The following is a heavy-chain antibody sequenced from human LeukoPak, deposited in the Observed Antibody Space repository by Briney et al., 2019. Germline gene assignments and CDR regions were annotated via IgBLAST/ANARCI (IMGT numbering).Heavy chain of an antibody. CDR2: IKQDGSEK. D-gene: IGHD3-3*01. CDR1: GFAFSSYW. V-gene: IGHV3-7*01. J-gene: IGHJ6*02. CDR3: ARDSTTVTYYDFWSGYYGMDV. Sequence: GGSLGLSCAASGFAFSSYWMSWVRQAPGKGQEWVANIKQDGSEKYYVDSVKGRFTISRDNAKNSLYLQMNSLRAEDTAVYYCARDSTTVTYYDFWSGYYGMDVWGQGTTVTVSS.